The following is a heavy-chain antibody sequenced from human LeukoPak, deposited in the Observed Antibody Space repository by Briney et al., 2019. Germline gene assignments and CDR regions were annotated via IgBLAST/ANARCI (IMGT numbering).Heavy chain of an antibody. CDR1: GFTFSSYK. D-gene: IGHD3-22*01. Sequence: GGSLRLSCAASGFTFSSYKMNWVRQAPGKGLEWVSYISSSGSTRYYAGSVKGRFPISRDNAKNSLYLQMNSLRAEDTAVYYCASDSLNMIVGRQKRGLDYWGQGTLVTVSS. CDR3: ASDSLNMIVGRQKRGLDY. CDR2: ISSSGSTR. J-gene: IGHJ4*02. V-gene: IGHV3-48*03.